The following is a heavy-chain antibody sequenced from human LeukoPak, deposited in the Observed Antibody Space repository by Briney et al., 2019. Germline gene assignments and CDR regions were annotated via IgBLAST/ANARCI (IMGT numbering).Heavy chain of an antibody. J-gene: IGHJ6*02. Sequence: SETPSLTCAVYGGSFSGYYWSWIRQPPGKGLEWIGEINHSGSTNYNPSLKSRVTISVDTSKNQFSLKLSSVTAADTAVYYCARRPSYCSSTSCYTGYYYYYGMDVWGQGTTVTVSS. V-gene: IGHV4-34*01. CDR3: ARRPSYCSSTSCYTGYYYYYGMDV. CDR1: GGSFSGYY. CDR2: INHSGST. D-gene: IGHD2-2*02.